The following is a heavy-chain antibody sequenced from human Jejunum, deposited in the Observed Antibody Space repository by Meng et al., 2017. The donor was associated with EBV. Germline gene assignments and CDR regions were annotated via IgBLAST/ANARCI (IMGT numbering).Heavy chain of an antibody. D-gene: IGHD1-26*01. V-gene: IGHV3-74*01. J-gene: IGHJ5*02. CDR3: VRVSGSYRFDP. Sequence: EVQLVESGXGVVQSGGXLGLSCAASGFTFSTYWMHWVRQAPGKGLVWVSGINSDGSSTSYADSVKGRFTISRDNAKNTVYLQMNSLRAEDTAVYYCVRVSGSYRFDPWGQGTLVTVSS. CDR2: INSDGSST. CDR1: GFTFSTYW.